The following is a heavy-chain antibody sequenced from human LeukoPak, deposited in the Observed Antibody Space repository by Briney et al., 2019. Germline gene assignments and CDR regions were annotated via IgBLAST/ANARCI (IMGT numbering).Heavy chain of an antibody. CDR3: SLQYFDSSGYFEA. CDR2: VDPEEGET. CDR1: GYSLTELS. J-gene: IGHJ4*02. Sequence: GASVKVSCKVSGYSLTELSMHWVRQAPGKGLEWMGVVDPEEGETIYAEKFQGRVTMTEDTLTDTAYMALSSLRSEDTAVYFCSLQYFDSSGYFEAWGQGTLVSVSS. D-gene: IGHD3-22*01. V-gene: IGHV1-24*01.